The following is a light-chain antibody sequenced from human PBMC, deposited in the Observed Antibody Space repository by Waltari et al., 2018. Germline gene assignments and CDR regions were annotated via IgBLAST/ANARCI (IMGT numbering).Light chain of an antibody. CDR2: STS. CDR1: SANIASTS. CDR3: AAWDGSLYGYV. V-gene: IGLV1-44*01. J-gene: IGLJ1*01. Sequence: QSVVTQPPAAPGTPWQSAPIPCPGSSANIASTSVRWYQVLPGSAPKLLIHSTSHRPSGITDRFSGSKSGTSASLAISGLQFDDEADYYCAAWDGSLYGYVLGTGTKVTVL.